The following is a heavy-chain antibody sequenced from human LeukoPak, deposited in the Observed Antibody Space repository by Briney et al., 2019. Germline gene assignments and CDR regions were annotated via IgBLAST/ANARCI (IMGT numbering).Heavy chain of an antibody. V-gene: IGHV3-48*01. CDR3: ARGSCGGDCYSYYYYYMDV. D-gene: IGHD2-21*02. CDR1: GVTFSSYS. J-gene: IGHJ6*03. Sequence: GGSLRLFCAASGVTFSSYSMNWVRQAPGKGLEWVSYNSSSSSTIYYADSVKGRFTISRDNAKNSLYLQMNSLRAEDTAVYYCARGSCGGDCYSYYYYYMDVWGKGTTVTVSS. CDR2: NSSSSSTI.